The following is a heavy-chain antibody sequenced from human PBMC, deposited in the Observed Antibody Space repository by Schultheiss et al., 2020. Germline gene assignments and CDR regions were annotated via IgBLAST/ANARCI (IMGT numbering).Heavy chain of an antibody. D-gene: IGHD2-15*01. CDR2: IWYDGSNK. V-gene: IGHV3-33*01. CDR1: GFTFSSYG. J-gene: IGHJ4*02. Sequence: SLRLSCAASGFTFSSYGMHWVRQAPGKGLEWVAVIWYDGSNKYYADSVKGRFTISRDNSKNTLYLQMNSLRAEDTAVYYCATGYCSGGSCQPGDYWGQGTLVTVSS. CDR3: ATGYCSGGSCQPGDY.